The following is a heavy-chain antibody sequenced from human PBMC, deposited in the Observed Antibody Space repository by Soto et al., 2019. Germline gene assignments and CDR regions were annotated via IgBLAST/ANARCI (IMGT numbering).Heavy chain of an antibody. CDR2: ISDGGGST. Sequence: SLRLSCAASGFSFSSYAMSWVRQAPGKGLEWVSSISDGGGSTNYADSVRGRFTIARDRSKNTLYLHMISLRAEDTAVYHCAKEYCGADCALAFWGQGALVTASS. V-gene: IGHV3-23*01. CDR3: AKEYCGADCALAF. J-gene: IGHJ4*02. D-gene: IGHD2-21*02. CDR1: GFSFSSYA.